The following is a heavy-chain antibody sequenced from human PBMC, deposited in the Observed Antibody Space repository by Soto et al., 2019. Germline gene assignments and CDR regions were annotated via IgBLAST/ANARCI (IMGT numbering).Heavy chain of an antibody. J-gene: IGHJ4*02. CDR1: VFTFSSYA. V-gene: IGHV3-30-3*01. Sequence: XGSLRLSCAASVFTFSSYAMHCVRQAPGKGLEWVAVISYDGSNKYYADSVKGRFTISRDNSKNTLYLQMNSLRAEDTAVYYCARAEQADYWGQGTLVTVSS. CDR3: ARAEQADY. CDR2: ISYDGSNK.